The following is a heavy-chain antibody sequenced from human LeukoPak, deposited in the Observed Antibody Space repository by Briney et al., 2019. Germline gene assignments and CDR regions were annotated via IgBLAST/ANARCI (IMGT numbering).Heavy chain of an antibody. Sequence: GASLQISCKGSGYRFTEFWIGWVRQMPGKGLEWMGGIDPSDSYTNYSPSFQGHVTISADKSISTAYLQWSSLKASDTAMYYCARHVVSGYPARGGQGTLVTVSA. V-gene: IGHV5-10-1*01. J-gene: IGHJ4*02. CDR3: ARHVVSGYPAR. CDR1: GYRFTEFW. CDR2: IDPSDSYT. D-gene: IGHD5-12*01.